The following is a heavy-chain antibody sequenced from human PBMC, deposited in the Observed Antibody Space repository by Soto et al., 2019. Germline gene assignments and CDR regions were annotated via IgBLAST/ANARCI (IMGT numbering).Heavy chain of an antibody. CDR2: IYWDDDK. Sequence: QITLKESGPTRVRPTQTLALTCTFSGFSLTTSGVGVGWIRMTPGKALEWLAVIYWDDDKRYSPSLKSRLTITKDASKNQVVLTKADMDPVDTATYFCAHRGYMYGNWDHGYFDYWGQGTLVTVSS. V-gene: IGHV2-5*02. CDR1: GFSLTTSGVG. J-gene: IGHJ4*02. D-gene: IGHD5-18*01. CDR3: AHRGYMYGNWDHGYFDY.